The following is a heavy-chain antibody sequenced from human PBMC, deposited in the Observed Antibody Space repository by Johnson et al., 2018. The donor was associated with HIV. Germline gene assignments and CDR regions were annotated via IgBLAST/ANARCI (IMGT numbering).Heavy chain of an antibody. Sequence: VQLVESGGGLVKPGGSLRLSCAASGFTVSSNYMSWVRQAPGKGLEWVSVIYSGGSTYYADSVKGRFTISRDNSKNTLYLQMNSLRTEDTAVFYCARDAYYGSGSYSQRNTFDVWGQGTMVAVSS. J-gene: IGHJ3*01. CDR1: GFTVSSNY. V-gene: IGHV3-66*01. D-gene: IGHD3-10*01. CDR3: ARDAYYGSGSYSQRNTFDV. CDR2: IYSGGST.